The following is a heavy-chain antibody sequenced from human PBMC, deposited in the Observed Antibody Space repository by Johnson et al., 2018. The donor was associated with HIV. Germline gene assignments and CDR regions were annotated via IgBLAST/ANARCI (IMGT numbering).Heavy chain of an antibody. CDR3: AKDFDELSGFDI. V-gene: IGHV3-30*18. CDR1: GFAFSNFG. CDR2: TSYDGSNK. D-gene: IGHD1-7*01. J-gene: IGHJ3*02. Sequence: QVQLVESGGGVVQPGRSLRLSCAASGFAFSNFGMHWVRQAPGKGLEWVAVTSYDGSNKYYADSVKGRFTISRDNSKNTLYLQMNSLRVEDTAVYYCAKDFDELSGFDIWGQGTMVTDSS.